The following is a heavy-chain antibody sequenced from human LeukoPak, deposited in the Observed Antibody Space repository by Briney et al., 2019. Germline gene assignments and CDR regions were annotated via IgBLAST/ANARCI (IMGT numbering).Heavy chain of an antibody. Sequence: GGSLRLSCAASGFTFSNAWMSWVRQAPGKGLEWVGRIKSKIDGGTTDYPAPVKGRFTISRDDSKNTLYLQMNSLKTEDTAVYFCTTVDNWTTVTTRFDYWGQGTLVTVSS. CDR3: TTVDNWTTVTTRFDY. CDR1: GFTFSNAW. J-gene: IGHJ4*02. V-gene: IGHV3-15*01. CDR2: IKSKIDGGTT. D-gene: IGHD4-17*01.